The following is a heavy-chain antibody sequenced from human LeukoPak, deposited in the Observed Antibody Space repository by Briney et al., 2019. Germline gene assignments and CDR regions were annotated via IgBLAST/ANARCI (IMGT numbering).Heavy chain of an antibody. Sequence: TSETLSFTCAVYGGSFSGYYWSWIRQPPGKGLEWIGEINHSGSTNYNPSLKSRVTISVDTSKNQFSLKLSSVTAADTAVYYCASERGGGWLRLRSLDYWGQGTLVTVSS. CDR2: INHSGST. D-gene: IGHD5-12*01. CDR1: GGSFSGYY. V-gene: IGHV4-34*01. CDR3: ASERGGGWLRLRSLDY. J-gene: IGHJ4*02.